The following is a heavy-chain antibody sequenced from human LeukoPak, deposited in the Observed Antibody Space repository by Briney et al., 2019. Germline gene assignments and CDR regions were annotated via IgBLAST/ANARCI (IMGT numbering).Heavy chain of an antibody. CDR3: ASGDSSGYSYYFDY. Sequence: SETLSLTCSVSGYSISSGYYWGWIRQPPGKGLEWIGSIHYSGSTYYNPSLKSRVTISVDTSKNQFSLKLSSVTAADTAVYYCASGDSSGYSYYFDYWGQGTLVTVSS. J-gene: IGHJ4*02. CDR1: GYSISSGYY. V-gene: IGHV4-38-2*02. D-gene: IGHD3-22*01. CDR2: IHYSGST.